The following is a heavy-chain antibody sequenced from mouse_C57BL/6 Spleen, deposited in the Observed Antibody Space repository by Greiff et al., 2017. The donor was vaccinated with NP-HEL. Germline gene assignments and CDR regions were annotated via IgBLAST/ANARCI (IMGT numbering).Heavy chain of an antibody. CDR2: IHPSDSDT. Sequence: VQLQQPGAELVKPGASVKVSCKASGYTFTSYWMHWVKQRPGQGLEWIGRIHPSDSDTNYNQKFKGKATLTVDKSSSTAYMQLSSLTSEDSAVYYCAIKSYYGSSYWYFDVWGTGTTVTVSS. D-gene: IGHD1-1*01. V-gene: IGHV1-74*01. J-gene: IGHJ1*03. CDR3: AIKSYYGSSYWYFDV. CDR1: GYTFTSYW.